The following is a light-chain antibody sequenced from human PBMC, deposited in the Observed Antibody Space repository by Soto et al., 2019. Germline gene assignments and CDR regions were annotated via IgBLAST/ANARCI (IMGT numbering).Light chain of an antibody. V-gene: IGKV1-27*01. J-gene: IGKJ4*01. Sequence: DIQTTQSPSSLSASVGDRVTITCRASQGISNYLAWYQQKPGKVPKLLIYTASTLQSGVPSRFSGSGSGADFTLTISSLQPEDVATYYCQKYNNALALTFGGGTKVDIK. CDR3: QKYNNALALT. CDR2: TAS. CDR1: QGISNY.